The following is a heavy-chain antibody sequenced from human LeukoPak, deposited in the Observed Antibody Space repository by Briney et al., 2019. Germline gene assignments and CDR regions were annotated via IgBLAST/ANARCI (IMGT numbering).Heavy chain of an antibody. Sequence: GGSLRLSCAASGFTFSNYWMTWVRQAPGKGLEWVANINRDGSERYYVDSVKGRFTISKDDTKSSLYLQMNSLRAEDTAVYYCARRNAMDVWGQGTTV. CDR1: GFTFSNYW. CDR3: ARRNAMDV. CDR2: INRDGSER. J-gene: IGHJ6*02. V-gene: IGHV3-7*03.